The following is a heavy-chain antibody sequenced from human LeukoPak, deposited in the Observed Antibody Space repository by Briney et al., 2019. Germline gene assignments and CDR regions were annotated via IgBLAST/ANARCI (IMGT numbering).Heavy chain of an antibody. V-gene: IGHV4-59*01. D-gene: IGHD5-12*01. CDR2: ISYSGST. CDR1: GGSISSYY. CDR3: ARGFDSKSTYFDY. J-gene: IGHJ4*02. Sequence: SETLSLTCTVSGGSISSYYWSWIRQPPGKGLEWIGYISYSGSTNYNPSLKSRVTISLGTSKNQFSLKLRSVTAADTAVYYCARGFDSKSTYFDYWGQGTLVTVSS.